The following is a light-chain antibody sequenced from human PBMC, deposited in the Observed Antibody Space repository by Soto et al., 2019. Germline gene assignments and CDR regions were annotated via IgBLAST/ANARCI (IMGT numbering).Light chain of an antibody. J-gene: IGKJ4*01. Sequence: DIQRTQSPSTLSASVGDRVTIACQASQNIYNYLNWYLVQPGRAPQAXILDGSDLETGVRSKFSGSGDGTAFSRTITSLQPEDVGTYYCQHYDNLTLTFGGGTKVDIK. CDR3: QHYDNLTLT. CDR1: QNIYNY. V-gene: IGKV1-33*01. CDR2: DGS.